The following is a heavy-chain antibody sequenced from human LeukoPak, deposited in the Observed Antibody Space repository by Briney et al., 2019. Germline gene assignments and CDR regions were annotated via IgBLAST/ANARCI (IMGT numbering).Heavy chain of an antibody. J-gene: IGHJ6*02. CDR1: GGTFSSYA. V-gene: IGHV1-69*13. CDR2: IIPIFGTA. D-gene: IGHD2-21*02. CDR3: AIAYCGGDCYTDYYYGMDV. Sequence: ASVKVSCKASGGTFSSYAISWVRQAPGQGLEWMGGIIPIFGTANYAQRFQGRVTITADESTSTAYMELSSLRSEDTAVYYCAIAYCGGDCYTDYYYGMDVWGQGTTVTVSS.